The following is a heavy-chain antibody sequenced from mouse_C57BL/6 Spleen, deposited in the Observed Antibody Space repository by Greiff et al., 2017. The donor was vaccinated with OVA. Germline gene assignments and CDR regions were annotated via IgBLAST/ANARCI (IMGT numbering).Heavy chain of an antibody. CDR2: IWTGGGT. V-gene: IGHV2-9-1*01. CDR1: GFSLTSYA. J-gene: IGHJ1*03. D-gene: IGHD1-1*01. CDR3: ARNDGSSLYWYFDV. Sequence: VQRVESGPGLVAPSQSLSITCTVSGFSLTSYAISWVRQPPGKGLEWLGVIWTGGGTNYNSARKSRLSISKDNSKSQVFVKMNSLQTDDTARYYCARNDGSSLYWYFDVWGTGTTVTVSS.